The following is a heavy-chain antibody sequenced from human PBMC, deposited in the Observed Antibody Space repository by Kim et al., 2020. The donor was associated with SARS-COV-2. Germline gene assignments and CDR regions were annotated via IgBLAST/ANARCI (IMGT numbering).Heavy chain of an antibody. V-gene: IGHV3-30*04. Sequence: GGSLRLSCGASGFAFSSHALHWVRQAPGKGLEWVALISYDGSHILYPDSVKGRFIISRDNTQSTLYLQMNSLRPGDTTVYYCMAEIGSRSFVHWGQGTLVTVSS. J-gene: IGHJ4*02. D-gene: IGHD3-10*01. CDR2: ISYDGSHI. CDR3: MAEIGSRSFVH. CDR1: GFAFSSHA.